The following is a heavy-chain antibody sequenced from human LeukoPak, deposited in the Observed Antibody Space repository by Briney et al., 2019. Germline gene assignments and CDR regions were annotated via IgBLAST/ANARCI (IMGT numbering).Heavy chain of an antibody. CDR3: ARDGRLMQNYYFDY. V-gene: IGHV4-38-2*02. J-gene: IGHJ4*02. Sequence: SETLSLTCTVSGFSISNGYYWGWVRQAPEKGLEWLGITYHSGATYYSPSFKSRVTISVDRSKNQFSLKLTSLTATDTAVYYCARDGRLMQNYYFDYWGPGTLVTVSS. CDR1: GFSISNGYY. D-gene: IGHD2-21*02. CDR2: TYHSGAT.